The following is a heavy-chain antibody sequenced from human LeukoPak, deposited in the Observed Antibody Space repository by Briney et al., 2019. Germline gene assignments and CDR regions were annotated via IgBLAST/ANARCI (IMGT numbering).Heavy chain of an antibody. Sequence: GGSLRLSCAASGFTFSSYGMSWVRQAPGKGLEWVSGISGSGGSTYYADSVKGRFTISRDNSKSTLYLQMNSLRAEDTAVYYCAKEWELLEDYWGQGTLVTVSS. CDR2: ISGSGGST. D-gene: IGHD1-26*01. V-gene: IGHV3-23*01. CDR1: GFTFSSYG. CDR3: AKEWELLEDY. J-gene: IGHJ4*02.